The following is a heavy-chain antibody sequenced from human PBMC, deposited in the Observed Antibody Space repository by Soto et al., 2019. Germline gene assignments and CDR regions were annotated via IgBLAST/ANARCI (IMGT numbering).Heavy chain of an antibody. V-gene: IGHV3-30-3*01. CDR3: ARDNGVRNFDL. CDR2: ISYDGSNK. CDR1: GFTFSSYA. J-gene: IGHJ2*01. D-gene: IGHD2-8*01. Sequence: QVQLVESGGGVVQPGRSLRLSCAASGFTFSSYAMHWVRQAPGKGLEWVAVISYDGSNKYYADSVKGRFTISRDNSKNTLYLQMNSLRAEDTAVYYCARDNGVRNFDLRGRGTLVTVSS.